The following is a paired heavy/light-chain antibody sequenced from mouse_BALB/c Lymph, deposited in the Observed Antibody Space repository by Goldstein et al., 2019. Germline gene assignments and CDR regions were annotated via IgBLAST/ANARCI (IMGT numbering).Light chain of an antibody. Sequence: DIQMTQSPASLAASVGETVTITCRASENIYYSLAWYQQKQGKSPQLLIYNANSLEDGVPSRFSGSGSGTQYSMKINSMQPEDTATYFCKQAYDVPWTFGGGTKLEIK. CDR1: ENIYYS. V-gene: IGKV12-38*01. J-gene: IGKJ1*01. CDR2: NAN. CDR3: KQAYDVPWT.
Heavy chain of an antibody. CDR1: GYTFTDYN. J-gene: IGHJ2*01. Sequence: EVQLQQSGPELVKPGASVKISCKASGYTFTDYNMHWVKQSHGKSLEWIGYIYPYNGGTGYNQKFKSKATLTVDNSSSTAYMELRSLTSEDSAVYYCAREGLRRGYYFDYWGQGTTLTVSS. CDR3: AREGLRRGYYFDY. V-gene: IGHV1S29*02. CDR2: IYPYNGGT. D-gene: IGHD2-4*01.